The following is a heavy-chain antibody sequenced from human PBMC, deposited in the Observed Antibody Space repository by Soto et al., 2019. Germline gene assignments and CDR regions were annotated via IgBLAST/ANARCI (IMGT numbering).Heavy chain of an antibody. V-gene: IGHV3-48*01. Sequence: GGSLRLSCAASGFTFSDYGMHWVRQAPDKRLEWVSYISSSSTIYYADSVKGRFTISRDNAKNSLYLQMNSLRAEDTAVYYCASGPRGGYFDWLLSEDYFDYWGQGTLVTVS. CDR3: ASGPRGGYFDWLLSEDYFDY. D-gene: IGHD3-9*01. J-gene: IGHJ4*02. CDR1: GFTFSDYG. CDR2: ISSSSTI.